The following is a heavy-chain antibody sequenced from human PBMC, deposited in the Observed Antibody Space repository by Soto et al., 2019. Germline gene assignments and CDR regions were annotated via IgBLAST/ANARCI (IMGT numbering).Heavy chain of an antibody. Sequence: SETLSLTCAVYGGSFSGYYWSWIRQPPGKGLEWIGEINHSGSTNYNPSLKSRVTISVDTSKNQFSLKLSSVTAADTAVYYCARGLPAGLWLVRRDGYNYLDYWGQGTLVTVSS. CDR3: ARGLPAGLWLVRRDGYNYLDY. CDR2: INHSGST. CDR1: GGSFSGYY. J-gene: IGHJ4*02. D-gene: IGHD5-12*01. V-gene: IGHV4-34*01.